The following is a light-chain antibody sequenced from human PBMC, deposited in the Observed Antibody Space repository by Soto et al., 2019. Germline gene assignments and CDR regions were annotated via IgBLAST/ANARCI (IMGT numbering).Light chain of an antibody. J-gene: IGLJ1*01. CDR1: SSNIGNNY. CDR2: DNN. V-gene: IGLV1-51*01. CDR3: GAWDSSLSAAFYV. Sequence: QSVLTQPPSVSAAPGQTVTISCSGSSSNIGNNYVSWYQQFPGTAPKLLTYDNNKRPSGIPDRFSGSKSGTSATLGITGLQTGDEADYYCGAWDSSLSAAFYVFGTGTKVTVL.